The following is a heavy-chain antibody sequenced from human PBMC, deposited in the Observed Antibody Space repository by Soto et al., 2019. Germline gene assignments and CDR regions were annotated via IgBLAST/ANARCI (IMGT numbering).Heavy chain of an antibody. CDR3: GRGRSGQIVVFY. Sequence: ASVKVSCKASGYTFTGYYMHWVRQAPEQGPEWMGEIGPESGATRYAQRFQGRVTMTRDMSITTVYMELNNLSPDDTAVYYCGRGRSGQIVVFYWGQGTPVTVSS. CDR1: GYTFTGYY. CDR2: IGPESGAT. V-gene: IGHV1-2*02. J-gene: IGHJ4*02. D-gene: IGHD1-26*01.